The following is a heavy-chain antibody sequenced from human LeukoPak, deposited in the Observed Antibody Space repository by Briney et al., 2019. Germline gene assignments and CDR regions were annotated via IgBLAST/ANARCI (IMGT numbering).Heavy chain of an antibody. CDR1: GGSISRYY. Sequence: PSETLSLTCTVSGGSISRYYWSWIRQPPGKGLEWIGYIYYSGSTNYNPSLKSRVTISVDTSKNQFSLKLSSVTAADTAVYYCARPKGYSSSWYGYWGQGTLVTVSS. V-gene: IGHV4-59*12. D-gene: IGHD6-13*01. CDR3: ARPKGYSSSWYGY. J-gene: IGHJ4*02. CDR2: IYYSGST.